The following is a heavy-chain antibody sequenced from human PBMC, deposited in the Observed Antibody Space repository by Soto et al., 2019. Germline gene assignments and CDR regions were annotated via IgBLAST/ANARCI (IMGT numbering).Heavy chain of an antibody. CDR3: ARNPYYYDSSGYYSG. V-gene: IGHV3-74*01. Sequence: EVQLVESGGGLVQTGGSLRLSCAASGFTFSSYWMHWVRQAPGKGLVWVSRINSDGSSTSYADSVKGRFTISRDNAKNTLYLQMNSLRAEDTAVYYCARNPYYYDSSGYYSGWGQGTLVTVSS. J-gene: IGHJ4*02. D-gene: IGHD3-22*01. CDR2: INSDGSST. CDR1: GFTFSSYW.